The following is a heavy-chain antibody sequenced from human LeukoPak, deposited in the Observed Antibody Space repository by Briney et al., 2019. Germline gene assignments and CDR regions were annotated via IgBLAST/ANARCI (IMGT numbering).Heavy chain of an antibody. V-gene: IGHV1-18*01. D-gene: IGHD5-18*01. CDR2: ISAYNGNT. CDR3: ARGGAYTYGYY. CDR1: DYTFTSYG. Sequence: GASVKVSCKASDYTFTSYGISWVRQAPGQGLEWMGWISAYNGNTNYAQKFQGRVTMTRDTSISTAYMELSSLRSDDTAVYYCARGGAYTYGYYWGQGTLVTVSS. J-gene: IGHJ4*02.